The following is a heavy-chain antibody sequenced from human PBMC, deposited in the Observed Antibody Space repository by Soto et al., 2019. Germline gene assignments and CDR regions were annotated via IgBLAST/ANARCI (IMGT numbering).Heavy chain of an antibody. CDR1: GFTFSSYG. CDR2: IWYDGSNK. CDR3: ARDLGGVIVTIDY. V-gene: IGHV3-33*01. Sequence: GGSLRLSCAASGFTFSSYGMHWVRQAPGKGLEWVAVIWYDGSNKYYADSVKGRFTISRDNSKNTLYLQMNSLRAEDTAVYYCARDLGGVIVTIDYWGQGTLVTVSS. J-gene: IGHJ4*02. D-gene: IGHD3-16*02.